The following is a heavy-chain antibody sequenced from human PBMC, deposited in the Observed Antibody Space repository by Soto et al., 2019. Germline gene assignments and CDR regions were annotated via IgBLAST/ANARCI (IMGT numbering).Heavy chain of an antibody. CDR1: GFNFSSYS. D-gene: IGHD2-15*01. V-gene: IGHV3-21*01. CDR3: ASCSGGSCHPPRYGLGV. CDR2: ISTSDSYI. J-gene: IGHJ6*02. Sequence: EVQLVESGGGLVIPGGSLRLSCAVSGFNFSSYSMNWVRQAPGKGLEWVSSISTSDSYIFYADSVKGRFTISRDTAKKSLYLQMDSLRAEDTAVYYCASCSGGSCHPPRYGLGVWGQGTTVTVSS.